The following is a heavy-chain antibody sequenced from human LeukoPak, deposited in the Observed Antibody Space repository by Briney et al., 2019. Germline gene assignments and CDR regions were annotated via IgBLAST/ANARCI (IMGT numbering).Heavy chain of an antibody. J-gene: IGHJ4*02. CDR3: ARDLGARTSTQN. CDR2: ISSSGSTF. Sequence: PGGSLRLSCAASGFTFSSYSMNWVRQAPGKGLEWVSYISSSGSTFYNADSVKGRFTISRDNAKSSLYLQMNSLRAEDTAVYYCARDLGARTSTQNWGQGTLVTVSS. D-gene: IGHD3-16*01. V-gene: IGHV3-48*04. CDR1: GFTFSSYS.